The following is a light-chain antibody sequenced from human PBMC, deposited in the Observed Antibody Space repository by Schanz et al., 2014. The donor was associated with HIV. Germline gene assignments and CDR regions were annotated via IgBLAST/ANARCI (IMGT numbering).Light chain of an antibody. CDR1: QSVKSNF. V-gene: IGKV3-20*01. CDR2: GAS. J-gene: IGKJ4*01. Sequence: EIVLTQSPGTLSLSPGERGTLSCRASQSVKSNFIGWYQQKPGQAPRLLIFGASNRATGIPDRFSGGVSGTDFTLTISRVEPEDSAVYYCQQYVTSTRITFGGGTKVEIK. CDR3: QQYVTSTRIT.